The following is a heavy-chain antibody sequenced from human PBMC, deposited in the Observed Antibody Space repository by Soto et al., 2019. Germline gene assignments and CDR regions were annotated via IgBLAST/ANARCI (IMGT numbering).Heavy chain of an antibody. CDR2: IYHSGST. CDR1: GGSISSSNW. V-gene: IGHV4-4*02. D-gene: IGHD3-10*01. J-gene: IGHJ6*02. Sequence: PSETLSLTCAVSGGSISSSNWWSWVRQPPGKGLEWIGEIYHSGSTNYNPSLKSRVTISVDKSKNQFSLKLSSVTAADTAVYYCAKSPRRDLWFGRDQIYGMDVWGQGTTVTVSS. CDR3: AKSPRRDLWFGRDQIYGMDV.